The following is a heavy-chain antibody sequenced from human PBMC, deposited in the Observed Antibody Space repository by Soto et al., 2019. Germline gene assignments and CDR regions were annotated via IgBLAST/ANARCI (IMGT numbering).Heavy chain of an antibody. V-gene: IGHV4-59*11. D-gene: IGHD3-16*01. CDR2: VFYSGST. CDR1: GASINTHY. CDR3: ARYLMRPVDYFDY. Sequence: SETLCVTCTVSGASINTHYWSWIRQSPGKGLEWIGQVFYSGSTNYNPSLKSRVTISIDTSTKQFSLKLTSVTAADTAVYYCARYLMRPVDYFDYWGQRTSVTVSA. J-gene: IGHJ4*02.